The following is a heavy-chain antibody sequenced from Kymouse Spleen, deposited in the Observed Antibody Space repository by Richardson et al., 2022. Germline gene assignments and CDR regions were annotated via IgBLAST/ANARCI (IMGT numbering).Heavy chain of an antibody. CDR1: GGSFSGYY. CDR2: INHSGST. V-gene: IGHV4-34*01. Sequence: QVQLQQWGAGLLKPSETLSLTCAVYGGSFSGYYWSWIRQPPGKGLEWIGEINHSGSTNYNPSLKSRVTISVDTSKNQFSLKLSSVTAADTAVYYCARWGLPYLGYDSSGYPSDAFDIWGQGTMVTVSS. D-gene: IGHD3-22*01. CDR3: ARWGLPYLGYDSSGYPSDAFDI. J-gene: IGHJ3*02.